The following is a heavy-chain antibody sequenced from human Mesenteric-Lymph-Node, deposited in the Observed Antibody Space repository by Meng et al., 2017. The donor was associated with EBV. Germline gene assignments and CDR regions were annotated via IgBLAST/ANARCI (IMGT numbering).Heavy chain of an antibody. Sequence: VQLKGAGPGRVKPSGTLSLTCAVPGGSISSTKWWGWVRQPPGKGLEWIGEIFHTGSTNYNPSLKSRLTMSVDKSKNQLSLKLTSVTAADTAVYYCATVGDYGDYVGLDNWGQGTLVTVSS. CDR1: GGSISSTKW. J-gene: IGHJ4*02. V-gene: IGHV4-4*02. D-gene: IGHD4-17*01. CDR2: IFHTGST. CDR3: ATVGDYGDYVGLDN.